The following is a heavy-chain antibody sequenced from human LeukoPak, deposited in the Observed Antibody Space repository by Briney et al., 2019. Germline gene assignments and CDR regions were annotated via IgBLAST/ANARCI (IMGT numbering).Heavy chain of an antibody. Sequence: SQTLSLTCAVSGGSISSGGYSWSWIRQPPGKGLEWIGYIYHSGSTYYNPSLKSRVTISVDRSKNQFSLKLSSVTAADTAVYYCARVRTIVTTGPWSAFDIWGQGTMVTVSS. D-gene: IGHD4-11*01. V-gene: IGHV4-30-2*01. J-gene: IGHJ3*02. CDR1: GGSISSGGYS. CDR2: IYHSGST. CDR3: ARVRTIVTTGPWSAFDI.